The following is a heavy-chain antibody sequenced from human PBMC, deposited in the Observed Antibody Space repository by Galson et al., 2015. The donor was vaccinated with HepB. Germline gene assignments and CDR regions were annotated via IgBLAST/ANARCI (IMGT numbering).Heavy chain of an antibody. CDR3: AKDREGRYQLPPGYMDV. CDR2: ISGSGGST. CDR1: GFTFSSYA. J-gene: IGHJ6*03. D-gene: IGHD2-2*01. V-gene: IGHV3-23*01. Sequence: SLRLSCAASGFTFSSYAMSWVRQAPGKGLEWVSAISGSGGSTYYADSVKGRFTISRDNSKNTLYLQMNSLRAEDTAVYYCAKDREGRYQLPPGYMDVWGKGTTVTVSS.